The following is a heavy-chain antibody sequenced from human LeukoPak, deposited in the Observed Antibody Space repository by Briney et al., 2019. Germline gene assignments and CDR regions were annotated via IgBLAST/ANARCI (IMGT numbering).Heavy chain of an antibody. CDR3: ARGFNFCPADS. J-gene: IGHJ4*02. D-gene: IGHD2/OR15-2a*01. Sequence: GGSLRVSCAASGFTFSSYCMTWIRQAPGKGLEWVANINQDGTAKSCVDSVKGRFTISRDNAKNSLYLQMNSLRAEDTAVYYCARGFNFCPADSWGQETLVAVSS. CDR2: INQDGTAK. V-gene: IGHV3-7*02. CDR1: GFTFSSYC.